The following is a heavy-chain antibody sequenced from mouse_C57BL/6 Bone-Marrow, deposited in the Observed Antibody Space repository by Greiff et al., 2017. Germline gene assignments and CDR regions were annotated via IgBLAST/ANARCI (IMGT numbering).Heavy chain of an antibody. V-gene: IGHV14-4*01. CDR2: IDPANGDT. J-gene: IGHJ2*01. CDR3: TTRYYGSSYLDY. CDR1: GFNIKDDY. D-gene: IGHD1-1*01. Sequence: EVQLQQSGAELVRPGASVKLSCTASGFNIKDDYMHWVKQRPEQGLAWIGWIDPANGDTEYASKFQGKAPITADTTSNTAYLQLSSLASEDTAVYYCTTRYYGSSYLDYWGQGTTLTVSS.